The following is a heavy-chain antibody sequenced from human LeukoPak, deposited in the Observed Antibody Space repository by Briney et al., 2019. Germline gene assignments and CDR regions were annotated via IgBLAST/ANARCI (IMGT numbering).Heavy chain of an antibody. CDR2: ISYDGSNK. CDR1: GFTFSSYA. Sequence: GRSLRLSCAASGFTFSSYAMHWVRQAPGKGLEWVAVISYDGSNKYYADSVKGRFTISRDNSKNTLYLQMNSLRAGDTAVYYCARGNYYGSGSYQPPFDYWGQGTLVTVSS. D-gene: IGHD3-10*01. V-gene: IGHV3-30*04. J-gene: IGHJ4*02. CDR3: ARGNYYGSGSYQPPFDY.